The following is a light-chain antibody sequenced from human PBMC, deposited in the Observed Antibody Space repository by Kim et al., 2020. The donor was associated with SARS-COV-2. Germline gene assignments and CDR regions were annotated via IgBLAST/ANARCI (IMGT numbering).Light chain of an antibody. CDR3: SSYTTSTTWV. V-gene: IGLV2-14*03. CDR1: NCDIGGHNS. J-gene: IGLJ3*02. CDR2: DVT. Sequence: GQPITTSSTGTNCDIGGHNSASWYQQYPGTAPKLRIYDVTRRASGISNRFSGSKSGNTASLTITGLQTEDEADYYCSSYTTSTTWVFGGGTQLTVL.